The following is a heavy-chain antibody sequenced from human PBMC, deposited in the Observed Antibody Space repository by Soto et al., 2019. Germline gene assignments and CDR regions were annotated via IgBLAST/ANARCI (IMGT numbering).Heavy chain of an antibody. D-gene: IGHD6-19*01. V-gene: IGHV3-23*01. CDR2: ISGSGGST. Sequence: PGGSLRLSCAASGFTFSSYAMSWVRQAPGKGLEWVSAISGSGGSTYYADSVKGRFTISRDNSKNTLYLQMNSLRAEDTAVYYCANGIAVAGIFDYWGQGTLVTVSS. J-gene: IGHJ4*02. CDR1: GFTFSSYA. CDR3: ANGIAVAGIFDY.